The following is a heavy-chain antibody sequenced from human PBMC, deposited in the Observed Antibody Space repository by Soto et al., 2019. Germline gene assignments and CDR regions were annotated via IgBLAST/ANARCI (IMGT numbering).Heavy chain of an antibody. J-gene: IGHJ6*02. CDR1: GYSFTSYW. CDR3: ARRGDIHYYYGMDV. D-gene: IGHD2-15*01. Sequence: PGESLKISCKGSGYSFTSYWIAWVRQVPGKGLELMGVIYPGDSDIRYSPSFQGQVTISADKSISTAYLQWSSLKASDSAMYFCARRGDIHYYYGMDVWGQGTTVTVSS. CDR2: IYPGDSDI. V-gene: IGHV5-51*01.